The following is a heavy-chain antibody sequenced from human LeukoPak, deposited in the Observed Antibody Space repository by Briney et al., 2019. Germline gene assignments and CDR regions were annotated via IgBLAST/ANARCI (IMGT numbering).Heavy chain of an antibody. CDR2: INPNSGGT. Sequence: ASVTVSFKGSGYTFTDYFMHWGRQAPGQGVEGMGWINPNSGGTNSTQKFQGRGTMTRDTSISTAYMELSSLTSDDTAVYYCARDGNFDIWGQGTFVTVSS. D-gene: IGHD1-1*01. J-gene: IGHJ3*02. CDR3: ARDGNFDI. V-gene: IGHV1-2*02. CDR1: GYTFTDYF.